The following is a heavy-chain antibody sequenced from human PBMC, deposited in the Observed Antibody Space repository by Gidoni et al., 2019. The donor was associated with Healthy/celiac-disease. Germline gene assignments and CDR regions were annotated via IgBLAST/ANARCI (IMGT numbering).Heavy chain of an antibody. J-gene: IGHJ3*02. CDR1: GGSLSSYY. D-gene: IGHD1-26*01. V-gene: IGHV4-4*07. CDR3: ARDHSGSYPGAFDI. Sequence: QVQLQESGPGLVKPSETLSLTCPVSGGSLSSYYWSWIRQPAGKGLEWIGRIYTSGSTNYNPSLKSRVTMSVDTSKNQFSLKLSSVTAADTAVYYCARDHSGSYPGAFDIWGQGTMVTVSS. CDR2: IYTSGST.